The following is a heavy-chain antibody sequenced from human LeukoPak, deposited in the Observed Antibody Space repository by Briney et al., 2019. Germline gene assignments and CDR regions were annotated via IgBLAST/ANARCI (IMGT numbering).Heavy chain of an antibody. CDR1: GGSISSYY. CDR3: ARGLGSSGYLEYFQH. D-gene: IGHD3-22*01. CDR2: IYTSGST. V-gene: IGHV4-4*07. Sequence: SETLSLTCTVSGGSISSYYWSWIRQPAGKGLEWIGRIYTSGSTNYNPSLKSRVTMSVDTSKNQFSLKLSSVTAADTAVYYCARGLGSSGYLEYFQHWGQGTLVTVSP. J-gene: IGHJ1*01.